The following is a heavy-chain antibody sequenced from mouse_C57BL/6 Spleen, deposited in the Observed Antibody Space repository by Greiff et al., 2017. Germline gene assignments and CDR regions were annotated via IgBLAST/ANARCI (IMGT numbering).Heavy chain of an antibody. D-gene: IGHD1-1*01. J-gene: IGHJ3*01. CDR3: ARGGAGSSPWFAY. Sequence: VQLQQSGAELVRPGASVKLSCKASGYTFTDYYINWVKQRPGQGLEWIARIYPGSGNTYYNEKFKGKATLTAEKSSSTAYMQLSSLTSEDSAVYFCARGGAGSSPWFAYWGQGTLVTVSA. CDR1: GYTFTDYY. V-gene: IGHV1-76*01. CDR2: IYPGSGNT.